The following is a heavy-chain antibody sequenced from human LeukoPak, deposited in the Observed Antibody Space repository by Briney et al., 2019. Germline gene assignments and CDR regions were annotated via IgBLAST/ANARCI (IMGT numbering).Heavy chain of an antibody. D-gene: IGHD3/OR15-3a*01. Sequence: PSETLSLTCTVSGGSISSYYWSWIRQPPGKGLEWIGYIYYSGSTNYNPSLKSRVTISVDTSKNQFSLKLSSVTAADTAVYYCARDSASGLFDYWGQGTLVTVSS. CDR1: GGSISSYY. V-gene: IGHV4-59*01. J-gene: IGHJ4*02. CDR2: IYYSGST. CDR3: ARDSASGLFDY.